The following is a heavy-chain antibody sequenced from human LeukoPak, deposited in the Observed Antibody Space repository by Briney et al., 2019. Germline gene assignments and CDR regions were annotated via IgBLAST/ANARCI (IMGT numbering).Heavy chain of an antibody. D-gene: IGHD5-24*01. V-gene: IGHV4-34*01. CDR2: INHSGST. Sequence: KASETLSLTCAVYGGSLSGYIWSWIRQPPGKGVEWIGEINHSGSTDYNPPLKSRVTMSVDTSRNQFSLQLNSVTAADAAVYYCVRADGRDGYRGLVDYWGQGTLVTVSA. CDR3: VRADGRDGYRGLVDY. J-gene: IGHJ4*02. CDR1: GGSLSGYI.